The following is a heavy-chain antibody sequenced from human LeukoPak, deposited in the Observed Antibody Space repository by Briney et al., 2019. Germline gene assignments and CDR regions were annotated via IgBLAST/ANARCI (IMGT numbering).Heavy chain of an antibody. D-gene: IGHD2-2*01. J-gene: IGHJ4*02. CDR3: ARGVTSWLNYFDY. V-gene: IGHV3-23*01. CDR2: ISGSGGST. Sequence: GGSLRLSCAASGFTFSSYAMSWVRQAPGKGLEWVSAISGSGGSTYYADSVKGRFTISRDNSKSTLYLQMNSLRAEDTAVYCCARGVTSWLNYFDYWGQGTLVSVSS. CDR1: GFTFSSYA.